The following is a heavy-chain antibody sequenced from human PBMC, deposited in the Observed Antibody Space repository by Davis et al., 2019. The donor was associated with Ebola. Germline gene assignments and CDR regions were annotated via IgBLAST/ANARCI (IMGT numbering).Heavy chain of an antibody. V-gene: IGHV3-23*01. D-gene: IGHD3-22*01. CDR1: GFTFSSYA. CDR2: ISGSGGST. CDR3: AKEEYYYDSSGVDY. J-gene: IGHJ4*02. Sequence: GESLKISCAASGFTFSSYAMSWVRQAPGKGLEWVSAISGSGGSTYYADSVKGRFTISRDNAKNSLYLQMNSLRAEDTAVYYCAKEEYYYDSSGVDYWGQGTLVTVSS.